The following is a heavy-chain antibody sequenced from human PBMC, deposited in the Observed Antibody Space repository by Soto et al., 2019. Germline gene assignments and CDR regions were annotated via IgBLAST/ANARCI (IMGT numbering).Heavy chain of an antibody. CDR3: ARDKRDLRFLEWSYYFDY. CDR1: GFTFSGSA. CDR2: IRSKANSYAT. V-gene: IGHV3-73*01. D-gene: IGHD3-3*01. Sequence: GGSLRLSCAASGFTFSGSAMHWFRQASGKGLEWVGRIRSKANSYATAYAASVKGRFTISRDDSKNTAYLQMNSLKAEDTAVYYCARDKRDLRFLEWSYYFDYWGQGTLVTVSS. J-gene: IGHJ4*02.